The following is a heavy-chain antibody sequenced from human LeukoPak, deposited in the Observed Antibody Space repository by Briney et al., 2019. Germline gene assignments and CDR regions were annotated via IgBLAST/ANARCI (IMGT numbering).Heavy chain of an antibody. CDR3: VRNLAVAGTCFDS. J-gene: IGHJ4*02. CDR2: IKQDGSDR. V-gene: IGHV3-7*03. D-gene: IGHD6-19*01. Sequence: GGSLILSCAASGFTFRNYWMSWVRQVPGTGLEWVANIKQDGSDRNYVTSVRGRFTISRDNAESSLYLQMNSLRAEDTAVYYCVRNLAVAGTCFDSWGQGTLVTVSS. CDR1: GFTFRNYW.